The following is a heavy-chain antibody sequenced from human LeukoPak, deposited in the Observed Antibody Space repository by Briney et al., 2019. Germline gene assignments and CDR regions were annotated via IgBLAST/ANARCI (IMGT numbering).Heavy chain of an antibody. Sequence: SQTLSLTCAVSGGSISSGGYSWSWIRQPPGKGLEWIGYIYHSGSTYYNPSLKSRVTISVDRSKNQFSLKLSSATAADTAVYYCARGAGLFDIWGQGTMVTVSS. CDR1: GGSISSGGYS. CDR3: ARGAGLFDI. CDR2: IYHSGST. V-gene: IGHV4-30-2*01. D-gene: IGHD1-14*01. J-gene: IGHJ3*02.